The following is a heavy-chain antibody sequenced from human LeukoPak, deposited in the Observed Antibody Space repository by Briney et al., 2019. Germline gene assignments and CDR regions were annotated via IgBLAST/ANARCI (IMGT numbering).Heavy chain of an antibody. CDR1: GGSISSYY. CDR3: ARDYGASRNGYFDY. D-gene: IGHD4/OR15-4a*01. V-gene: IGHV4-59*08. Sequence: SETLSLTCTVSGGSISSYYWSWIRQPPGRGLEWIGSISYSGSPNYNPSLKSRVTTSLDTSKNQFSLKLSSVTAADTAVYYCARDYGASRNGYFDYWGQGTLVTVFS. J-gene: IGHJ4*02. CDR2: ISYSGSP.